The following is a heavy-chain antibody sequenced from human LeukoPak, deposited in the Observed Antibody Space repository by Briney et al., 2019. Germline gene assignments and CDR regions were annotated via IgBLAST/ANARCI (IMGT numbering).Heavy chain of an antibody. D-gene: IGHD2-21*01. V-gene: IGHV3-7*01. CDR2: IKQDGSEK. CDR3: ARDRRGIFYYYYMDV. Sequence: AGGSLRLSCAASGFTFSSYWMSWVRQAPGKGLEWVANIKQDGSEKYYVDSVKGRLTISRDNAKNSLYLQMNSLSAEDTAVYYCARDRRGIFYYYYMDVWGKGTTVTVSS. J-gene: IGHJ6*03. CDR1: GFTFSSYW.